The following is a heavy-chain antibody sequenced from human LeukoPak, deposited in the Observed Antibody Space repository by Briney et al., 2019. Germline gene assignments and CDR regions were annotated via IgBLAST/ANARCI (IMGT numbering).Heavy chain of an antibody. D-gene: IGHD3-10*01. CDR3: ARRITMVRGVSRWFDP. Sequence: PSETLSLTCAVYGGSFSGYYWSWIRQPPGKGLEWIGEINHSGSTNYNPSLKSRVTISVDTSKNQFSLKLSSVTAAATAVYYCARRITMVRGVSRWFDPWGQGTLVTVSS. CDR2: INHSGST. J-gene: IGHJ5*02. V-gene: IGHV4-34*01. CDR1: GGSFSGYY.